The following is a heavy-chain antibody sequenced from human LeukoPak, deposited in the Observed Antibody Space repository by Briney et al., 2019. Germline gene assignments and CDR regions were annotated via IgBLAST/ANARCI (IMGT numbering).Heavy chain of an antibody. Sequence: GGSLRLSCAASGFTFSSYAMHWVRQAPGKGLEWVAVISYDGSNKYYADSVKGRFTISRDNSKNTLYLQMNSLRAEDTAVYYCAKSGGWLQYYFDYWGQGTLVTVSS. CDR1: GFTFSSYA. CDR3: AKSGGWLQYYFDY. D-gene: IGHD5-24*01. CDR2: ISYDGSNK. V-gene: IGHV3-30*18. J-gene: IGHJ4*02.